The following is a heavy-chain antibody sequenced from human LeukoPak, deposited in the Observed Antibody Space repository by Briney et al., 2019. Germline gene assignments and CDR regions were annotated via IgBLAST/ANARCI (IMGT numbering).Heavy chain of an antibody. CDR1: GGTFISYG. J-gene: IGHJ4*02. Sequence: SVKVSCKGSGGTFISYGISWVRQAPGQGQEWMGGIIPMFGRGNYAQKFQGRGTITADEYTSTAYMELSSLRSEDTAVYYCARSDTIFGVVRYWGQGTLVTVSS. CDR2: IIPMFGRG. V-gene: IGHV1-69*01. CDR3: ARSDTIFGVVRY. D-gene: IGHD3-3*01.